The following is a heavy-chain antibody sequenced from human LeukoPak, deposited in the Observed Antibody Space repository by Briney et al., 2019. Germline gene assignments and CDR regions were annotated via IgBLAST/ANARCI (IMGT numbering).Heavy chain of an antibody. CDR1: GYTFTVYY. D-gene: IGHD6-13*01. CDR3: ARSESRTNWFDP. J-gene: IGHJ5*02. V-gene: IGHV1-2*02. Sequence: ASVKVSCKASGYTFTVYYMHWVRQAPGQGLEWMGWINPNSGGTNYAQKFQGRVTMARDTSISTAYMELSRLRSDDTAVYYCARSESRTNWFDPWGQGTLVTVSS. CDR2: INPNSGGT.